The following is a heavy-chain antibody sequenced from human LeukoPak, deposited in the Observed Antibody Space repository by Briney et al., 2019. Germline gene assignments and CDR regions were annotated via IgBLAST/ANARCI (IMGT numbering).Heavy chain of an antibody. CDR3: AKKVVGTAMPDY. V-gene: IGHV3-30*18. J-gene: IGHJ4*02. Sequence: GGSLRLSCAASGFTFNSYGMHWVRQAPGKGLEWVAVISYDGSNKYYADSVKGRFTISRDNSKNTLYLQMNSLRAEDTAVYYCAKKVVGTAMPDYWGQGTLVTVSS. D-gene: IGHD5-18*01. CDR2: ISYDGSNK. CDR1: GFTFNSYG.